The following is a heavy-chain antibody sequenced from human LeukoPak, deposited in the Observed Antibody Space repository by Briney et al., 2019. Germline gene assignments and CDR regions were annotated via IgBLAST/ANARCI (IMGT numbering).Heavy chain of an antibody. CDR2: INHSGSA. CDR3: ARGGGSLGYYMDV. CDR1: GGSISGYY. Sequence: SETLSLTCAVYGGSISGYYWSWIRQPPGKGLEWIGEINHSGSASYNPPLKSRVTISVDTSKNQFSLKLDSVTAADTAVYYCARGGGSLGYYMDVWGRGATVTVSS. V-gene: IGHV4-34*01. D-gene: IGHD2-15*01. J-gene: IGHJ6*03.